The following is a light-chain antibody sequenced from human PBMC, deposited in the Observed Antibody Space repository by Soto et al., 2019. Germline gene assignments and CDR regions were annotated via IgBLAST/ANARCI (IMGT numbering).Light chain of an antibody. CDR2: DVS. CDR3: CSYAGSYVV. V-gene: IGLV2-11*01. Sequence: QSALTQPRSVSGSPGQSVTISCTGTSSDVGGYNYVSWYQQHPGKAPKLMIYDVSKRPSGVPDRFYGSKSGNTASLTISGLQAEDEADYYCCSYAGSYVVFGGGTKLTVL. CDR1: SSDVGGYNY. J-gene: IGLJ2*01.